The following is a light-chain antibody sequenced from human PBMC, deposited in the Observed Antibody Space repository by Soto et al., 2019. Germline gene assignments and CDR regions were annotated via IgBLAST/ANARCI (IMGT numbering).Light chain of an antibody. Sequence: EIVLSQSPGTLSLSPGERGTLSCRASQSISNNHLAWYQQKPGQAPRLLIHGTSNRATGIPDRFSGSGSGTDFTLTFSRLEPEDFAVYYCEYYGTSITFGGGTKVEIK. CDR3: EYYGTSIT. J-gene: IGKJ4*01. V-gene: IGKV3-20*01. CDR1: QSISNNH. CDR2: GTS.